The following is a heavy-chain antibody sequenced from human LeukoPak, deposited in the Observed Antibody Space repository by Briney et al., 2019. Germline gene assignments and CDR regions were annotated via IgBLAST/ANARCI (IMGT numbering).Heavy chain of an antibody. J-gene: IGHJ3*02. CDR2: INPNSGGT. V-gene: IGHV1-2*02. CDR1: GYTFTGYY. Sequence: ASVTVSCKASGYTFTGYYMHWVRQAPGQGLEWMGWINPNSGGTNYAQKFQGRVTMTRDTSISTAYMELSRLTSDDTDVYYCARANDAFDIWGQGTVVTVSS. CDR3: ARANDAFDI.